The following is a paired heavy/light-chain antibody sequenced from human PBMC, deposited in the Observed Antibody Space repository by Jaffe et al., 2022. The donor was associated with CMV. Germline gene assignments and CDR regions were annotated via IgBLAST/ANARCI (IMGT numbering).Heavy chain of an antibody. CDR1: GFTFSSYS. D-gene: IGHD3-16*01. V-gene: IGHV3-21*01. J-gene: IGHJ6*02. CDR2: ISSSSSYI. CDR3: ARDRAPVGEWSYYYYYYGMDV. Sequence: EVQLVESGGGLVKPGGSLRLSCAASGFTFSSYSMNWVRQAPGKGLEWVSSISSSSSYIYYADSVKGRFTISRDNAKNSLYLQMNSLRAEDTAVYYCARDRAPVGEWSYYYYYYGMDVWGQGTTVTVSS.
Light chain of an antibody. CDR1: QSLLHSNGYNY. Sequence: DIVMTQSPLSLPVTPGEPASISCRSSQSLLHSNGYNYLDWYLQKPGKSPQLLIYLGSNRASGVPDRFSGSGSGTDFTLKISRVEAEDVGVYYCMQALQTPPTFGQGTKVEIK. J-gene: IGKJ1*01. CDR3: MQALQTPPT. V-gene: IGKV2-28*01. CDR2: LGS.